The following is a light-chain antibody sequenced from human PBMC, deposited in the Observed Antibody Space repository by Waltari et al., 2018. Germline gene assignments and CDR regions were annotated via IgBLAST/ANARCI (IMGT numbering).Light chain of an antibody. CDR1: NSDVGGYNY. Sequence: QSALTQPASVSASPGQSITISCTGTNSDVGGYNYVSWYQQHPGKAPKLMIYEVSNRPSGVSNRFSGSKSGNTASLTISGLQAEDEADYYCSSYASSSTVVFGGGTKLTVL. V-gene: IGLV2-14*01. J-gene: IGLJ2*01. CDR3: SSYASSSTVV. CDR2: EVS.